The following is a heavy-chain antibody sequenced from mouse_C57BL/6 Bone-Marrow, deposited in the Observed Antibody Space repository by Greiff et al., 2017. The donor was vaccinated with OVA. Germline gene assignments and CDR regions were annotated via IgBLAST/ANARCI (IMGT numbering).Heavy chain of an antibody. CDR1: GYTFTGYW. CDR3: ARAGISNYASYYAMDY. V-gene: IGHV1-9*01. CDR2: ILPGSGST. Sequence: QVQLQQSGAELMKPGASVKLSSKATGYTFTGYWIEWVKQRPGHGLEWIGEILPGSGSTNYNEKFTVKATFTADTSSNTAYMQFSSLTTEESAIYYCARAGISNYASYYAMDYWGQGTSVTVSS. D-gene: IGHD2-5*01. J-gene: IGHJ4*01.